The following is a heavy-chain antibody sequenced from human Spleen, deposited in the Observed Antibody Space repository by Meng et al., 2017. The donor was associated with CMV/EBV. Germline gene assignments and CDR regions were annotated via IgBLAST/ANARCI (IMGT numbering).Heavy chain of an antibody. V-gene: IGHV4-39*01. CDR2: ISYSGST. Sequence: SETLSLTCTVSGGSISSSGYYWGWIRQPPGKGLEWIGSISYSGSTYYNPSLKSRVTISVDTSKNQFSLKLSSVTAADTAVYYCARHRVGPWGQGTLVTVSS. D-gene: IGHD3-10*01. J-gene: IGHJ5*02. CDR1: GGSISSSGYY. CDR3: ARHRVGP.